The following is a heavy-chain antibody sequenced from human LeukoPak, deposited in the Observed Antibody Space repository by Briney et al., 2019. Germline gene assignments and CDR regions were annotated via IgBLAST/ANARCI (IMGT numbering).Heavy chain of an antibody. CDR1: GFTFSSYA. V-gene: IGHV3-23*01. D-gene: IGHD4-17*01. CDR2: INGRGDNT. Sequence: GGSLRLSCAASGFTFSSYAMNWVRQAPGKGLEWVSAINGRGDNTYYADSVKGRFTISRDNAKNSLYLQMNSLRAEDTAVYYCARDLSTDYFDYWGQGTLVTVSS. CDR3: ARDLSTDYFDY. J-gene: IGHJ4*02.